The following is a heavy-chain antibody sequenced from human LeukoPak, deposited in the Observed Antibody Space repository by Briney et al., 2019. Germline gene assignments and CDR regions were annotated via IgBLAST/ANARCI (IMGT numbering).Heavy chain of an antibody. D-gene: IGHD3-3*01. CDR2: ISSSSSYI. Sequence: GGSLRLSCAASGIILSSYSMNWVRQAPGKGLEWVSSISSSSSYIYYADSVKGRFTISRDNAKNSLYLQMNSLRAEDTAVYYCAVTYYDFWSGYSHWGQGTLVTVSS. CDR3: AVTYYDFWSGYSH. CDR1: GIILSSYS. J-gene: IGHJ4*02. V-gene: IGHV3-21*01.